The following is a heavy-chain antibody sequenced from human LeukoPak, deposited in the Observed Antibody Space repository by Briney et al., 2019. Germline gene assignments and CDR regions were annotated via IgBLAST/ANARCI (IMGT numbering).Heavy chain of an antibody. V-gene: IGHV4-59*01. D-gene: IGHD5-12*01. CDR3: AREGYSGSDSNL. CDR1: GGSISSYY. Sequence: SETLSLTCTVSGGSISSYYWSWIRQPPGKRLEWIGYIYHSGSTNYNPSLKSRLTISVDTSKNQFSLMLSSVTAADTAVDYCAREGYSGSDSNLWGQGTLVTVSS. CDR2: IYHSGST. J-gene: IGHJ4*02.